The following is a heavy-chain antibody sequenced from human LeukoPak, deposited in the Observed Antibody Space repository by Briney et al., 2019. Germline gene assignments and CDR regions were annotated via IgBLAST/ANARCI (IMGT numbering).Heavy chain of an antibody. D-gene: IGHD3-3*01. CDR3: ARDPGSYYDFWSANNWFDP. J-gene: IGHJ5*02. Sequence: SVKASCKAAGATFSSYAISWVRQSPGQRLEWMGRIIPILGIANYAQKIQGRVTITAGKSTSTAYMELSSLRSEETAVYYCARDPGSYYDFWSANNWFDPWGQGTVVTVSA. CDR2: IIPILGIA. CDR1: GATFSSYA. V-gene: IGHV1-69*04.